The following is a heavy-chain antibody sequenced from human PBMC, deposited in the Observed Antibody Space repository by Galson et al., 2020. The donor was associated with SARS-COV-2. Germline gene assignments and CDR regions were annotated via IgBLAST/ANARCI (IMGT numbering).Heavy chain of an antibody. Sequence: GGSLRLSCAASGFSFSAYWMTWVRQAPGKGLEWVANIKQDGRERYYVASVRGRFTISRDNAKNSLYLQMNSLRAEDTAMYYCARDRGDIREGALNNWGQGTLVTVSS. D-gene: IGHD3-10*01. CDR2: IKQDGRER. J-gene: IGHJ4*02. V-gene: IGHV3-7*03. CDR1: GFSFSAYW. CDR3: ARDRGDIREGALNN.